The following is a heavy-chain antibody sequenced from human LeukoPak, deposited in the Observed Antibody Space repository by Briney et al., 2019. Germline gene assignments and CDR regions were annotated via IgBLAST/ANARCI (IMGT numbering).Heavy chain of an antibody. D-gene: IGHD6-19*01. CDR3: ARKTSVAAFDY. CDR2: ISSSSSYI. V-gene: IGHV3-21*01. J-gene: IGHJ4*02. Sequence: PGGSLRLSCAASGFTFSSYSMNWVRQAPGKGLEWVSSISSSSSYIYYADSMKGRFTISRDNAKNSLYLQMNSLRAEDTAVYYCARKTSVAAFDYWGQGTLVTVSS. CDR1: GFTFSSYS.